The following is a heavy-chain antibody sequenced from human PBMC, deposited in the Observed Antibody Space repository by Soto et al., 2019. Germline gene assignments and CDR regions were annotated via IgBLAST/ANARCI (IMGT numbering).Heavy chain of an antibody. J-gene: IGHJ5*02. CDR1: GGSISSYY. V-gene: IGHV4-34*01. D-gene: IGHD3-16*02. CDR2: IYYSGST. CDR3: ARALYDYIWGSYRLNWFDP. Sequence: SETLSLTCAVYGGSISSYYWSWIRQPPGKGLEWIGYIYYSGSTNYNPSLKSRVTISVDTSKNQFSLKLSSVTAADTAVYYCARALYDYIWGSYRLNWFDPWGQGTLVTVSS.